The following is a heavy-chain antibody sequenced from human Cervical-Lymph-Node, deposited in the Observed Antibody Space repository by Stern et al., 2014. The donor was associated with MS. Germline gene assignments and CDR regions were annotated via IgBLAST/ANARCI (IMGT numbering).Heavy chain of an antibody. CDR2: ISGTSGAI. Sequence: EVQLVESGGGLIQPGGSLRLSCAASGFTLSDYGMTWVRQAPGKGLEWISYISGTSGAIYYTGSVKGRFTISRDNARNSLSLEMNSLRDEETAVYFCARDRRITISPSGMDVWGQGTTVTVSS. CDR1: GFTLSDYG. D-gene: IGHD3-3*01. CDR3: ARDRRITISPSGMDV. V-gene: IGHV3-48*02. J-gene: IGHJ6*02.